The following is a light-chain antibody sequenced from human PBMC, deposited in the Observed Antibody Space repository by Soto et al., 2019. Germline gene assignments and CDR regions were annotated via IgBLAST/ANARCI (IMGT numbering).Light chain of an antibody. CDR1: QGIRND. CDR2: GAS. V-gene: IGKV1-6*01. J-gene: IGKJ4*01. CDR3: LQDYNSPRT. Sequence: AIQMTQSPSSLSASVGDRVTITCRASQGIRNDLGWYQQKPGKAPKLLIYGASSLQSGVPSRFSGSGSGTDFTLTINSLQPEDFATYYCLQDYNSPRTFGGGTKVEI.